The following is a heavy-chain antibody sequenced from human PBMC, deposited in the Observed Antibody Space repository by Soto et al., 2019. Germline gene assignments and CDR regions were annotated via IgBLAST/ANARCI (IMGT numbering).Heavy chain of an antibody. Sequence: PSETLSLTCTVSGGSINSYYWSWVRQPPGKGREWIGEIYYTGSTNYNPSLKSRVTISVDKSKNQFSLKLNSVTAADTAVYFCARAMVTIDYWGQGTLVTVSS. CDR2: IYYTGST. D-gene: IGHD5-18*01. J-gene: IGHJ4*02. CDR3: ARAMVTIDY. CDR1: GGSINSYY. V-gene: IGHV4-59*12.